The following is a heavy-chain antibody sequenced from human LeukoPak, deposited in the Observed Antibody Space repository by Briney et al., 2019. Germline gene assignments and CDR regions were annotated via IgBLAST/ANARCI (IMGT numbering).Heavy chain of an antibody. CDR3: ARLVAARPTNWFGP. CDR1: GGSISSYY. CDR2: IYYSGST. J-gene: IGHJ5*02. D-gene: IGHD6-6*01. V-gene: IGHV4-59*01. Sequence: SETLSLTCTVSGGSISSYYWSWIRQPPGKGLEWIGYIYYSGSTNYNPSLKSRVTISVDTSKNQFSLKLSSVTAADTAVYYCARLVAARPTNWFGPWGQGTLVTVSS.